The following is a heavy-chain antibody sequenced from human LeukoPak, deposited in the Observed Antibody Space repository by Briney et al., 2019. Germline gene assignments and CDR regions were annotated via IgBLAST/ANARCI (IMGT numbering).Heavy chain of an antibody. J-gene: IGHJ4*02. V-gene: IGHV1-2*02. Sequence: ASVKVSCKASGYTFTGYYLHWVRQAPGQGLEWMGWINPNSGGTNYAQKFQGGVTMTRDTSIGTAYMELSRLRSDDTAVYYCARVYYDSSGPACLSYWSQGTLVTVSS. CDR1: GYTFTGYY. D-gene: IGHD3-22*01. CDR3: ARVYYDSSGPACLSY. CDR2: INPNSGGT.